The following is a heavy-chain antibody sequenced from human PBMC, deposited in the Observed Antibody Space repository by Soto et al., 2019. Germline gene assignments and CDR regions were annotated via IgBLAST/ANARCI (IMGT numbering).Heavy chain of an antibody. CDR3: GRDLTSNANCIDP. V-gene: IGHV4-30-4*01. D-gene: IGHD2-2*01. J-gene: IGHJ5*02. CDR2: IYYTGKT. CDR1: GDYIHVGGYY. Sequence: QVQLQESGPGLVKPSQTLSLTCSVSGDYIHVGGYYWTWIRQRPGKGIEGLGYIYYTGKTYYNPSPESQLTMSVDRSKNLFPLPLTSVTAADTAVYFCGRDLTSNANCIDPWGQGTLVTVSS.